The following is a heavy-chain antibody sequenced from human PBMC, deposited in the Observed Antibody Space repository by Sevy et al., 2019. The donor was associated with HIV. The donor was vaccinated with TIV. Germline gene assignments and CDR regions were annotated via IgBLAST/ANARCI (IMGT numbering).Heavy chain of an antibody. CDR2: IRNQAYGGTS. J-gene: IGHJ4*02. Sequence: GGSLRLSCTASGFSFGDYALSWFRQAPGKGLEWLGFIRNQAYGGTSEYAASVKGRFTISRDDSKSIADLQMNSLKTEDTAVYYCSKVRYCTSTSCPTDFDYWGQGTLVTVSS. V-gene: IGHV3-49*03. D-gene: IGHD2-2*01. CDR1: GFSFGDYA. CDR3: SKVRYCTSTSCPTDFDY.